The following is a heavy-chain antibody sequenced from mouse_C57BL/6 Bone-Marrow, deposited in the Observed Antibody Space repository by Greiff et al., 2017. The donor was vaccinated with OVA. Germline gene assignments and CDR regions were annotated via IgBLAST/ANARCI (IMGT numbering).Heavy chain of an antibody. V-gene: IGHV3-6*01. CDR1: GYSITSGYY. CDR2: ISYDGSN. Sequence: ESGPGLVKPSQSLSLTCSVTGYSITSGYYWNWIRQFPGNKLEWMGYISYDGSNNYNPSLKNRISITRDTSKNQFFLKLNSVTTEDTATYYCARERIYYYGAGYFDVWGTGTTVTVSS. J-gene: IGHJ1*03. CDR3: ARERIYYYGAGYFDV. D-gene: IGHD1-1*01.